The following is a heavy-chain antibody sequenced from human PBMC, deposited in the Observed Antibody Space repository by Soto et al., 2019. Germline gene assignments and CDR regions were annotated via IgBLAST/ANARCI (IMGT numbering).Heavy chain of an antibody. CDR3: AKGAWYFDY. V-gene: IGHV3-30*18. CDR2: ISYDGSNK. Sequence: QVQLVESGGGVVQPGRSLRLSCAASGFTFSGYGMHWVRQAPGKGLEWVAVISYDGSNKYYADSVKGRFTISRDNSKNTLYLQMNSLRAEDTAVYYCAKGAWYFDYWGQGTLVTVSS. CDR1: GFTFSGYG. J-gene: IGHJ4*02.